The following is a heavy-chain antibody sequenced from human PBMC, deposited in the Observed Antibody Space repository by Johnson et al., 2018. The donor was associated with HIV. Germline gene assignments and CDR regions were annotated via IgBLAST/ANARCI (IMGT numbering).Heavy chain of an antibody. CDR3: ARGRKTVTTVRPSAFDI. D-gene: IGHD4-17*01. CDR1: GFTFSSYG. Sequence: QVQLVESGGGVVQPGRSLRLSCAASGFTFSSYGMHWVRQAPGKGLEWVAVISYDGSNKYYADSAKGRFTISRDNSKNTLYLQMNSLRAEDTAVYYCARGRKTVTTVRPSAFDIWGQGTMVTVSS. V-gene: IGHV3-30*03. J-gene: IGHJ3*02. CDR2: ISYDGSNK.